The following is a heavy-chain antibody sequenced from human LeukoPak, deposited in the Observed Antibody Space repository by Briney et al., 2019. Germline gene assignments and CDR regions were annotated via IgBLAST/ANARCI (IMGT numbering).Heavy chain of an antibody. CDR3: ARVRGDDSSGYRHFDY. D-gene: IGHD3-22*01. J-gene: IGHJ4*02. CDR1: GGSVSSGSYF. V-gene: IGHV4-61*01. CDR2: IYYSGGT. Sequence: SETLSLTCTVSGGSVSSGSYFWNWIRQPPGKGPEWIGCIYYSGGTNYNPSLKSRVSISVDTSKNQFSLKLSSVTAADTAVYYCARVRGDDSSGYRHFDYWGQGTLVTVSS.